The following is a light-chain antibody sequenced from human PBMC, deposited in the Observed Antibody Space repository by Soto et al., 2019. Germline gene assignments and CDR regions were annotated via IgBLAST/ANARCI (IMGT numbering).Light chain of an antibody. V-gene: IGKV1-33*01. CDR1: QTIYDY. CDR3: QQYENLPT. CDR2: DAS. Sequence: DIQMTQSPASLSASVGDRVTITCRASQTIYDYVTWYQQKPGRAPKLLIYDASNLEAGVPSRFRGSGSGTDFTFTISRLQPEDIATYYCQQYENLPTFGQGTRLEIK. J-gene: IGKJ5*01.